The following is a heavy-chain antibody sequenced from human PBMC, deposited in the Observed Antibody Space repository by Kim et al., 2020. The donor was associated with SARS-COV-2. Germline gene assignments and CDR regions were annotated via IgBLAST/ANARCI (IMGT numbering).Heavy chain of an antibody. Sequence: GGSLRLSCAASGFTFSSYGMHWVRQAPGKGLEWVAVIWYDGSNKYYADSVKGRFTISRDNSKNTLYLQMNSLRAEDTAVYYCARDRRNWSPNDAFDIWGQGTMVTVSS. CDR1: GFTFSSYG. D-gene: IGHD1-20*01. CDR3: ARDRRNWSPNDAFDI. V-gene: IGHV3-33*01. CDR2: IWYDGSNK. J-gene: IGHJ3*02.